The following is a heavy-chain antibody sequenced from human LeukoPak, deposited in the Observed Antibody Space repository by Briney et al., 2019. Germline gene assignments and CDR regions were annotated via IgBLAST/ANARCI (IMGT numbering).Heavy chain of an antibody. J-gene: IGHJ5*02. CDR1: GGSISSYY. V-gene: IGHV4-59*08. D-gene: IGHD5-18*01. CDR2: IYYSGNT. CDR3: ARVGYSYAFDP. Sequence: PSETLSLTCTVSGGSISSYYWSWIRQPPGKGLEWIGYIYYSGNTNYNPSLKSRVTISIDTSKNQLSLKLSSVSAADTAVYYCARVGYSYAFDPWGQGDLVTVSS.